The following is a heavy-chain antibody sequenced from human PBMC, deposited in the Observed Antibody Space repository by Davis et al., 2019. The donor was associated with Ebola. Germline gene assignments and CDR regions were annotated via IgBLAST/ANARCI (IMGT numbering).Heavy chain of an antibody. CDR3: ARGRMYYYGSGSYYKY. V-gene: IGHV4-4*02. CDR2: IYHSGST. J-gene: IGHJ4*02. CDR1: GGSISSSNW. D-gene: IGHD3-10*01. Sequence: SETLSLTCAVSGGSISSSNWWSWVRQPPGKGLEWIGEIYHSGSTKYNPSLKSRVTISVDTSKNQFSLKLSSVTAADTAVYYCARGRMYYYGSGSYYKYWGQGTLVTVSS.